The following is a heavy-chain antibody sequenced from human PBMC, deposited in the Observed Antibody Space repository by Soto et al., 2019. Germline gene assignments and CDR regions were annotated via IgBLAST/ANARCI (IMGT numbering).Heavy chain of an antibody. Sequence: QVQLVESGGGVVQPGRSLRLSCAASGFTFSSYAMHWVRQAPGKGLEWVAVISYDGRNKYYADSVKGRLTISRDNSKNTLNLIMNSLRVEDTAVYYCARETDGMDVWGQGTTVTVSS. V-gene: IGHV3-30*04. CDR2: ISYDGRNK. CDR1: GFTFSSYA. J-gene: IGHJ6*02. CDR3: ARETDGMDV.